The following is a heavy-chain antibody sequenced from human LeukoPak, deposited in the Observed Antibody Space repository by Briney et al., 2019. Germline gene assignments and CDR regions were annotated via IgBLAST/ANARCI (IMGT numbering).Heavy chain of an antibody. D-gene: IGHD1-26*01. CDR2: IYYSGST. J-gene: IGHJ5*02. CDR1: GGSISSSGYY. V-gene: IGHV4-39*01. Sequence: SETLSLTCTVSGGSISSSGYYWGWIRQPPGKGLEWITSIYYSGSTYYNPSLKSRVTISVDTSKSQLSLKLSSLTAADTAVYYCARHEYSGSYYGLSWFDPWGQGTLVTVSS. CDR3: ARHEYSGSYYGLSWFDP.